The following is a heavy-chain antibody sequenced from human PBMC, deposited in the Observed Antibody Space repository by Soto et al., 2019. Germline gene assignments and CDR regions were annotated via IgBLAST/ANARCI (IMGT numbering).Heavy chain of an antibody. J-gene: IGHJ5*02. CDR1: GGSISSYY. V-gene: IGHV4-59*01. CDR2: IHYSGST. D-gene: IGHD3-10*01. Sequence: QVLLQESGPGLVKPSETLSLTCTVSGGSISSYYWNWIRQPPGKGLEWIGYIHYSGSTNYNPSLNSRVTMSVDQSKNQFSLKLSSVTAADTAVYYCATGRFSAMVRGVIMFDPWGQGTLVTVSS. CDR3: ATGRFSAMVRGVIMFDP.